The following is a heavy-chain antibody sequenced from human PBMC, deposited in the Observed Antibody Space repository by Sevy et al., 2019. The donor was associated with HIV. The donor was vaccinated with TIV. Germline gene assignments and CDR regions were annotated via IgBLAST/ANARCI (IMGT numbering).Heavy chain of an antibody. D-gene: IGHD3-3*01. Sequence: GGSLRLSCAASGFTFSSYSMNWVRQAPGKGLEWVSYISSSSSTIYYADSVKGRFNISRDKAKNSLYLQMNSLRDEDTAVYYCARERTYDFWSGPPNWFDPWGQGTLVTVSS. J-gene: IGHJ5*02. CDR2: ISSSSSTI. V-gene: IGHV3-48*02. CDR1: GFTFSSYS. CDR3: ARERTYDFWSGPPNWFDP.